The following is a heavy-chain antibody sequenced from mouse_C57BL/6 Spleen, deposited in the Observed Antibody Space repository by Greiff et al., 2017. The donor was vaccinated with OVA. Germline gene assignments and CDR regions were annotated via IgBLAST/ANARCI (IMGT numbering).Heavy chain of an antibody. CDR1: GYTFTSYD. CDR2: IYPRDGST. D-gene: IGHD2-4*01. V-gene: IGHV1-85*01. CDR3: ARVYDYDPWYFDV. Sequence: QVQLQQSGPELVKPGASVKLSCKASGYTFTSYDINWVKQRPGQGLEWIGWIYPRDGSTKYNEKFKGKATLTVDTSSSTAYMELHSLTSEDSAVYFCARVYDYDPWYFDVWGTGTTVTVSS. J-gene: IGHJ1*03.